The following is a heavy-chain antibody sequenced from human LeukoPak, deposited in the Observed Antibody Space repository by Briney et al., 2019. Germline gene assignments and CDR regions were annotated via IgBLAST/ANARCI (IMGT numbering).Heavy chain of an antibody. CDR2: IYHSGST. Sequence: PSQTLSLTCTVSGGSISSGGYYWSWIRQYPEKGLEWIGYIYHSGSTYYNPSLQSRVSISLDMSRNQFSLKLTSVTAADTAVYYCERRMEYYYGNSGYYFDYWGQGALVTVSS. CDR1: GGSISSGGYY. V-gene: IGHV4-31*03. CDR3: ERRMEYYYGNSGYYFDY. D-gene: IGHD3-22*01. J-gene: IGHJ4*02.